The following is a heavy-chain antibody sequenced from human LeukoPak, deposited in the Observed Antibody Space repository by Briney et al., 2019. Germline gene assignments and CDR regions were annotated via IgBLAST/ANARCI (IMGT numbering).Heavy chain of an antibody. CDR1: GFTFRSYA. Sequence: GGSLRLSCAASGFTFRSYAMSWVRQAPGKGLGWVSAISSSGGSTYYADSVKGRFTISRDNSKNTLYLQMNSLRAEDTAVYYCAKDWEWFGEFSNWGQGTLVTVSS. V-gene: IGHV3-23*01. CDR2: ISSSGGST. CDR3: AKDWEWFGEFSN. J-gene: IGHJ4*02. D-gene: IGHD3-10*01.